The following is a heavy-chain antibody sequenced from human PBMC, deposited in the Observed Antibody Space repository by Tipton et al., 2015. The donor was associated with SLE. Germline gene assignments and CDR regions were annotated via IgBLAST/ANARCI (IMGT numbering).Heavy chain of an antibody. CDR2: ITSRGTTI. Sequence: SLRLSCAASGFTFTTYAMSWVRQAPGKGLEWVSYITSRGTTIYYTDPVKGRFTISRDNAKNSLYLQMNSLRAEDTAVYYCARVDYHMDVWGKGTTVTVSS. J-gene: IGHJ6*03. V-gene: IGHV3-48*03. D-gene: IGHD2-2*03. CDR3: ARVDYHMDV. CDR1: GFTFTTYA.